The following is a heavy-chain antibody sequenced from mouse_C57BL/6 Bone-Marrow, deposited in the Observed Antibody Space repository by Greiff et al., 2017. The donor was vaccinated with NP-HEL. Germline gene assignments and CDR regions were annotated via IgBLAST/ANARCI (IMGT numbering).Heavy chain of an antibody. CDR2: INPGSGGT. J-gene: IGHJ3*01. CDR3: ARFHLAWFAY. CDR1: GYAFTNYL. Sequence: VQLQQSGAELVRPGTSVKVSCKASGYAFTNYLIEWVKQRPGQGLEWIGVINPGSGGTNYNEKFKGKATLTADKSSSTAYMQLSSLTSEDSAVYFGARFHLAWFAYWGQGTLVTVSA. V-gene: IGHV1-54*01.